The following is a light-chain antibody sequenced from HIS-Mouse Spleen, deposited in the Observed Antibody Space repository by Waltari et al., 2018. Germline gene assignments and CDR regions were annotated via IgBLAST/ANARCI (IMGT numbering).Light chain of an antibody. Sequence: QSALTQPASVSGSPGQSITISCTGTSSDVGRYNLFSWYQQHPGKAPKLMIYDVSKRPSGVPDRFSGSKSGNTASLTISGLQAEDEADYYCCSYAGSYTFVVFGGGTKLTVL. CDR1: SSDVGRYNL. J-gene: IGLJ2*01. CDR2: DVS. CDR3: CSYAGSYTFVV. V-gene: IGLV2-11*02.